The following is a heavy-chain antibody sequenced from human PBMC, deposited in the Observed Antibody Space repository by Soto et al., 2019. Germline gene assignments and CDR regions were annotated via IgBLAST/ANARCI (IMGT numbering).Heavy chain of an antibody. CDR3: ARGEVVAASSFNWFDP. CDR2: ISSSSSYI. J-gene: IGHJ5*02. Sequence: EVQLVESGGGLVKPGGSLRLSCAASGFTFSSYSMNWVRQAPGKGLEWVSSISSSSSYIYYADSVKGRFTISRDNAKNSLYLQMNSRRAEDTAVYYCARGEVVAASSFNWFDPWGQGTLVTVSS. V-gene: IGHV3-21*01. CDR1: GFTFSSYS. D-gene: IGHD2-15*01.